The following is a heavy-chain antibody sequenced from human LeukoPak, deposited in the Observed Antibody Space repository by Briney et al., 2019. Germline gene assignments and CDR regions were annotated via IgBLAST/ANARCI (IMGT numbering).Heavy chain of an antibody. V-gene: IGHV4-34*01. J-gene: IGHJ3*02. Sequence: PSETLSLTCAVYGGSFSGYYWSWIRQPPGKRLEWVGEVNHSGYTNYNPSLKSRVTMSVDTSKNQFSLKLNSVTAADTAVYYCARDPAIFATSGTFDIWGQGTMVTVSS. CDR2: VNHSGYT. CDR3: ARDPAIFATSGTFDI. CDR1: GGSFSGYY. D-gene: IGHD1-14*01.